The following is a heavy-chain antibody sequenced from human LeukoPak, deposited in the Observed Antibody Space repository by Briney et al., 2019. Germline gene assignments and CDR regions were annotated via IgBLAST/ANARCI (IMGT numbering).Heavy chain of an antibody. CDR1: GGSLSSSSYY. J-gene: IGHJ4*02. CDR2: IYYSGST. Sequence: PSETLSLTCTVSGGSLSSSSYYWGWIRQPPGKGLEWIGSIYYSGSTYYNPSLKSRVTISVDTSKNQFSLKLSSVTAADTAVYYCAGLEAIGGTDFDYWGQGTLVTVSS. D-gene: IGHD3-10*01. V-gene: IGHV4-39*01. CDR3: AGLEAIGGTDFDY.